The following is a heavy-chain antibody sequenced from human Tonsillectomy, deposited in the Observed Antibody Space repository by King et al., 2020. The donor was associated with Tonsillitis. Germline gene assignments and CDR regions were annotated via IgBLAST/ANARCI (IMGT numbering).Heavy chain of an antibody. V-gene: IGHV4-4*02. CDR2: IYHSGST. Sequence: VQLQESGPGLVKPSGTLSLTCAVSGGSITSSNWWTWVRQPPGKGLAWIGEIYHSGSTNYNPSLKSRVTISVDKSKNQVPLKLSSVTAADTAVYYFAREGDVAAAGTFWYWGQGTLVTVSS. CDR1: GGSITSSNW. D-gene: IGHD6-13*01. CDR3: AREGDVAAAGTFWY. J-gene: IGHJ4*02.